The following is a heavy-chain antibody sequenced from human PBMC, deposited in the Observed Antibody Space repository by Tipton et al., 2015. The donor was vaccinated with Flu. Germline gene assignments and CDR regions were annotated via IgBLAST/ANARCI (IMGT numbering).Heavy chain of an antibody. V-gene: IGHV4-38-2*02. J-gene: IGHJ4*02. D-gene: IGHD1-26*01. CDR2: VFHTGST. Sequence: TLSLTCTISGHSISSDYYWGWIRQPPGKGLEWIGNVFHTGSTYHNPSLKSRVTISVDTSKNQFSLKLSSVTAADTAVYYCARDGGSYYFDYWGQGTLVTVSS. CDR1: GHSISSDYY. CDR3: ARDGGSYYFDY.